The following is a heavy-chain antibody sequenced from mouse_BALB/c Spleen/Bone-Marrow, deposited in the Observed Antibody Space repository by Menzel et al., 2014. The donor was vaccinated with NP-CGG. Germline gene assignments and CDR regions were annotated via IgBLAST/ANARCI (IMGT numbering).Heavy chain of an antibody. D-gene: IGHD2-14*01. V-gene: IGHV5-6-3*01. J-gene: IGHJ4*01. CDR3: ARENYRYFYAMDY. CDR2: INSNGGST. Sequence: EVMLVESGGGLVQPGGSLKLSCAASGFTFSNYGMSWVRQTPDKRLELVATINSNGGSTYYPDSVKGRFTISRDNAKNTLYPQMSSLKSEHTAMYYCARENYRYFYAMDYWGQGTSVTVSS. CDR1: GFTFSNYG.